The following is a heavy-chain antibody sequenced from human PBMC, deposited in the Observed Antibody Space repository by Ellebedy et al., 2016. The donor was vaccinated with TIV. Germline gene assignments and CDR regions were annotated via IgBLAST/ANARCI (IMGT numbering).Heavy chain of an antibody. CDR3: AGGNSDYFDY. V-gene: IGHV1-2*02. J-gene: IGHJ4*02. CDR2: INPNSGGT. CDR1: GYTFTGYY. D-gene: IGHD4-23*01. Sequence: ASVKVSXXASGYTFTGYYMHWVRQAPGQGLEWMGWINPNSGGTNYAQKFQGRVTITRDTSASTAYMELSSLRSEDTAVYYCAGGNSDYFDYWGQGTLVTVSS.